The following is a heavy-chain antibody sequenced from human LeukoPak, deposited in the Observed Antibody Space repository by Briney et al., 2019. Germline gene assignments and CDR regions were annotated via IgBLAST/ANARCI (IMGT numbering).Heavy chain of an antibody. CDR1: GESFSGYY. D-gene: IGHD6-13*01. CDR2: INQGGTT. J-gene: IGHJ4*02. CDR3: ASSREYSSNYWYHYLHH. Sequence: SETLSLTCAVYGESFSGYYWSWVRQPPGKGLEWIGEINQGGTTNYNPSLKSRVTISVDMSNNQFSLKLSSVTAADTAVYFCASSREYSSNYWYHYLHHWGQGTLVTVSS. V-gene: IGHV4-34*01.